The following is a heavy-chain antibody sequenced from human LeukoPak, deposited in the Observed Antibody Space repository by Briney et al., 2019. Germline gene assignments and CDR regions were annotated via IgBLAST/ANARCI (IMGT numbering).Heavy chain of an antibody. Sequence: GASVKVSCKASGYTFTSHDINWVRQATGQGLEWMGWMNPNNGNAGYAQKFQGRVTITRNTSINTAYMELSSLRSDDTAVYYCARDKYYYGSGSLGRSGFDSWGQGTMVIVSS. CDR1: GYTFTSHD. J-gene: IGHJ3*02. D-gene: IGHD3-10*01. CDR3: ARDKYYYGSGSLGRSGFDS. V-gene: IGHV1-8*01. CDR2: MNPNNGNA.